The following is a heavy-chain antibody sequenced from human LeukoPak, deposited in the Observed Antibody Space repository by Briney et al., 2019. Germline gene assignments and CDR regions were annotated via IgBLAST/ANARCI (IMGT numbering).Heavy chain of an antibody. J-gene: IGHJ6*02. Sequence: GGSLRLSCAASGFTFRSYWMHWVRKAPGKGLVSVSRINSDGSSTSYADSVKGRFTISRDNAKNTLYLQMNSLRAEDTAVYYCARDLRDYYGMDVWGQGTTVTVSS. CDR2: INSDGSST. V-gene: IGHV3-74*01. CDR3: ARDLRDYYGMDV. CDR1: GFTFRSYW.